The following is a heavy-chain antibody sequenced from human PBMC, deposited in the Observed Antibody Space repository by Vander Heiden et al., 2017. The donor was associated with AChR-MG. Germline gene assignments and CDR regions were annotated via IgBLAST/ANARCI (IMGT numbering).Heavy chain of an antibody. D-gene: IGHD3-16*01. Sequence: QLQLQESGPGLVKLSETLSLTCSVSGGSIRNSRHFWAWIRQPPGKGLEWIGSIFYSGSTYYKSSLKSRVTMSIDTSKNIFSLKLTSVTAADRAVYYCARHGRGHDVSGQYYYMDVWGEGTTVTVSS. CDR3: ARHGRGHDVSGQYYYMDV. CDR1: GGSIRNSRHF. V-gene: IGHV4-39*01. CDR2: IFYSGST. J-gene: IGHJ6*03.